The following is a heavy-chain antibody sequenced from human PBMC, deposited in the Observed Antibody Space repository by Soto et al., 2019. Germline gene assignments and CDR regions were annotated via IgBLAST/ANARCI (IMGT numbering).Heavy chain of an antibody. CDR3: ARESGGATATLDYYYFYMDV. CDR1: GDTFNDYY. CDR2: INPKGGVT. J-gene: IGHJ6*03. V-gene: IGHV1-2*04. Sequence: QVPLVQSGAEVKRPGASVTVSCRSSGDTFNDYYIHWVRQAPGQGLEWMGWINPKGGVTKYAQKFQGWVSMTRDTSIRTVYMQLSRLRSDDTAVYYCARESGGATATLDYYYFYMDVWGTGTTVTVSS. D-gene: IGHD5-12*01.